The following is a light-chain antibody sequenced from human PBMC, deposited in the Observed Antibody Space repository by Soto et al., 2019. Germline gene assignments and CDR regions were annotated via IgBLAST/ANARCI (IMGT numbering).Light chain of an antibody. CDR2: KTN. CDR1: SSNIGSHY. Sequence: QAVVTQPASASGTPGPRVTISCFGSSSNIGSHYVYWYQQLPGSAPTVVIYKTNQRPSGVPDRFSGSRSDTSASLAISGLRSEDEADYYCASWDDRLSGHVVFGGGTKLTVL. V-gene: IGLV1-47*01. J-gene: IGLJ2*01. CDR3: ASWDDRLSGHVV.